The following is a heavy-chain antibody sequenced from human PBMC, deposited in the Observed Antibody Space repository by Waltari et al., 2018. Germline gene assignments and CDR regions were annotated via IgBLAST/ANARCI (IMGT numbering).Heavy chain of an antibody. D-gene: IGHD2-8*02. V-gene: IGHV4-34*02. CDR2: INHGGNT. J-gene: IGHJ6*02. Sequence: QVQLQQWGAGLLQPSETLSLTCALYGGSFNGYYWGWIRQLPGKGLEWIGEINHGGNTNHNPSLRSRVTMLVDTSKSQFSLKLNSVTAADTAVYYCVRLEDCTGPGGNCYSGDSFAMDVWGQGTTVTVSS. CDR3: VRLEDCTGPGGNCYSGDSFAMDV. CDR1: GGSFNGYY.